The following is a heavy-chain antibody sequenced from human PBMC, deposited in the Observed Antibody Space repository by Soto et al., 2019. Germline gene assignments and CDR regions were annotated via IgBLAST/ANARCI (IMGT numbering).Heavy chain of an antibody. CDR1: GFTFSHYA. CDR3: TREASSWGFAFDL. CDR2: IFGSGAPT. Sequence: EVQLLESGGGLVQPGGSLRLSCAASGFTFSHYAMSWVRQAPGKGLQWVSTIFGSGAPTHYADSVKGRFGISRDNSNNMVFLEMNSLKAEDTAVYYCTREASSWGFAFDLWGQGTRVAVSS. D-gene: IGHD3-16*01. V-gene: IGHV3-23*01. J-gene: IGHJ3*01.